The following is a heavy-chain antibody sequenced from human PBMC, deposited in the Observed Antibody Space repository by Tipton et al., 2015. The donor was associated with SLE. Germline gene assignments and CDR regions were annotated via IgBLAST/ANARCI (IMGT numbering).Heavy chain of an antibody. CDR3: ARHLVGWVTTLHYVMDV. V-gene: IGHV4-39*07. CDR2: IYKNGSS. J-gene: IGHJ6*02. Sequence: TLSLTCTVSGFSISSTSHYWGWFRQSPGKGLEWIGSIYKNGSSYYSPSLETRVTMSVDTSKNQFSLKVTSVTAADSALYYCARHLVGWVTTLHYVMDVWGRGTTVTVSS. D-gene: IGHD2-21*02. CDR1: GFSISSTSHY.